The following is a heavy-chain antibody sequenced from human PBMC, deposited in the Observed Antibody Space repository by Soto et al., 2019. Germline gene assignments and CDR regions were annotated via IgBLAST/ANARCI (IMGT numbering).Heavy chain of an antibody. V-gene: IGHV1-18*01. D-gene: IGHD3-10*01. CDR2: TVATSGST. Sequence: QVQLVQSGAEVTEPGASVKLSCKTSGYTFSTYGLSWVRQAPGQGLEWMGWTVATSGSTIYAQKFQGRVTVTTDRPTNTGYMELRSLTSDDTALYYCARVARYGSGSRHFDHWGQGTLVTVSS. CDR1: GYTFSTYG. CDR3: ARVARYGSGSRHFDH. J-gene: IGHJ4*02.